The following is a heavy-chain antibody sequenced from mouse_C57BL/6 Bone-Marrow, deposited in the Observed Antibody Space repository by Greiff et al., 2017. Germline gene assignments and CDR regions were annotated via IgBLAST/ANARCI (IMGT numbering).Heavy chain of an antibody. CDR3: ARRIGSGAY. V-gene: IGHV5-9*01. CDR1: GFTFSSYT. J-gene: IGHJ3*01. CDR2: ISGGGGNT. D-gene: IGHD1-1*01. Sequence: EVMLVESGGGLVKPGGSLKLSCAASGFTFSSYTMSWVRQTPEKRLEWVATISGGGGNTYYPDSVKGRFTISRDNAKNTLYLQMSSLRSEDTALYYCARRIGSGAYWGQGTLVTVSA.